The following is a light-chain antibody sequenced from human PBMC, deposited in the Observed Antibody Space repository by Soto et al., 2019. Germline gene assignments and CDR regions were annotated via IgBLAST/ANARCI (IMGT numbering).Light chain of an antibody. V-gene: IGKV3-20*01. Sequence: EIVLTRSPGTLSLSPGERATLSCRASQSVSSSYLAWYQQKPGQAPRLLIYGTSIRATGIPDRFSGSGSETDFTLTVNRLEPEDFAVYYCQQYNNWPPITFGQVTRLE. CDR1: QSVSSSY. J-gene: IGKJ5*01. CDR3: QQYNNWPPIT. CDR2: GTS.